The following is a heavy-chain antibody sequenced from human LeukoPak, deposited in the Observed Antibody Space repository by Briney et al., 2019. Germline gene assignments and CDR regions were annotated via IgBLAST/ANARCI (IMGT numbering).Heavy chain of an antibody. D-gene: IGHD3-9*01. J-gene: IGHJ4*02. CDR2: ISGSGGST. CDR1: GFTFSSYA. V-gene: IGHV3-23*01. CDR3: AKEAGLRYFDWLPNYFDY. Sequence: GGSLRLSCAASGFTFSSYAMSWVRQAPGKGLEWVSAISGSGGSTYYADSVKGRFTIFRDNSKNTLYLQMNSLRAEDTAVYYCAKEAGLRYFDWLPNYFDYWGQGTLVTVSS.